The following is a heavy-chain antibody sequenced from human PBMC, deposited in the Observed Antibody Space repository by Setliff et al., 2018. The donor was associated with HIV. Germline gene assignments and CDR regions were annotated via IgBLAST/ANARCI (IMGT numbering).Heavy chain of an antibody. Sequence: SETLSLTCTVSGASISSFYWSWIRQPPGKGLEWIGYIYYSGSTNYNPSLKSRVTISVGTSKNQFSLKLSSVTAADTAVYYCARHKSQPYYFDYWGQGTLVTVSS. CDR3: ARHKSQPYYFDY. V-gene: IGHV4-59*08. CDR2: IYYSGST. CDR1: GASISSFY. J-gene: IGHJ4*02.